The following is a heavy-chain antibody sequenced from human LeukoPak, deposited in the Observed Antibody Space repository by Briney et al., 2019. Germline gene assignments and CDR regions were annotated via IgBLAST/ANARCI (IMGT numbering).Heavy chain of an antibody. V-gene: IGHV4-38-2*02. J-gene: IGHJ4*02. CDR2: IYHSGST. CDR1: GYSISRGYS. CDR3: ARAFKQWLVRVYFDY. D-gene: IGHD6-19*01. Sequence: SETLSLTCTVSGYSISRGYSWGWIRQPPGKGLEWIGNIYHSGSTNYSPSLKSRVTISVDTSKNQFSLKLSSVTAADTAVYYCARAFKQWLVRVYFDYWGQGTLVTVSS.